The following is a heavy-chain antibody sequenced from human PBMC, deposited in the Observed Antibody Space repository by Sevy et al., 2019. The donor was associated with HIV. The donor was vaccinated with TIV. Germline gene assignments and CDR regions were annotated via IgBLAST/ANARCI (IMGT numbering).Heavy chain of an antibody. J-gene: IGHJ4*02. CDR1: GFTPSTYG. CDR3: ARDPRMYGDYLLAYFDS. V-gene: IGHV3-33*01. CDR2: IGYDGSNK. D-gene: IGHD2-8*01. Sequence: GGSLRLSCAASGFTPSTYGMHWVRQAPGKGLEWVAVIGYDGSNKYYADSVNGRFTISRDNSKNTLFLQMDSLRAEDTAVSYCARDPRMYGDYLLAYFDSWGQGTLVTVSS.